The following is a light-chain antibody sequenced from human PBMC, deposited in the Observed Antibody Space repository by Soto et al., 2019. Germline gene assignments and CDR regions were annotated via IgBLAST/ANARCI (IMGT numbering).Light chain of an antibody. CDR2: RAS. Sequence: DIQMTQSPSTLSASVGDEVTITCRASQNIGRYLAWYQQKPGKAPDLLIYRASDLESGVPSRFSGSGTDTEFTLTISSLQPDDFAAYYCQQYYSFPWTFGQGTK. CDR3: QQYYSFPWT. J-gene: IGKJ1*01. CDR1: QNIGRY. V-gene: IGKV1-5*03.